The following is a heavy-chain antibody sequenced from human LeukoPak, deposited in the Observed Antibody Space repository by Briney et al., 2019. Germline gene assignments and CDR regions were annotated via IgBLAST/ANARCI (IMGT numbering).Heavy chain of an antibody. Sequence: PSETLSLTCAVYGGSFSGYYWSWIRQPPGKGLEWIGEINHSGSTNYNPSLKSRVTISVDTSKNQFSLKLSSVTAADTAMYYCARARHHCSSTSCYSLPDDYWGQGTLVTVSS. D-gene: IGHD2-2*01. J-gene: IGHJ4*02. CDR1: GGSFSGYY. CDR2: INHSGST. V-gene: IGHV4-34*01. CDR3: ARARHHCSSTSCYSLPDDY.